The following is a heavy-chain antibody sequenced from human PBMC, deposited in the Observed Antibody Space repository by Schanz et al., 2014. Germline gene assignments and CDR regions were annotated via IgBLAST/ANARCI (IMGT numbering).Heavy chain of an antibody. CDR3: ARDGDFDY. V-gene: IGHV3-33*08. CDR1: GFTFSSYG. CDR2: IWYDGSNK. Sequence: VQLVESGGGLVQPGGSVRLSCGASGFTFSSYGMHWVRQAPGKGLEWVAIIWYDGSNKYYADSVKGRFTISRDNSKNTLFLQMSSLRAEDTAVYYCARDGDFDYWGQGTLVTVSS. J-gene: IGHJ4*02.